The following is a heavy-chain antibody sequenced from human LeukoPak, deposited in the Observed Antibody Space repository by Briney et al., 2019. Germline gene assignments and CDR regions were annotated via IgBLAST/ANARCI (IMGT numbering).Heavy chain of an antibody. J-gene: IGHJ4*02. Sequence: PSETLSLTCTVSGGSISSYYWSWIRQPPGKGLEWIGYIYYSGSTNYNPSLKSRVTISVDTSKNQFSLKLSSVTAADTAVYYCAREPFYYDSSGYSDYWGQGTLVTVSS. CDR2: IYYSGST. CDR3: AREPFYYDSSGYSDY. CDR1: GGSISSYY. D-gene: IGHD3-22*01. V-gene: IGHV4-59*12.